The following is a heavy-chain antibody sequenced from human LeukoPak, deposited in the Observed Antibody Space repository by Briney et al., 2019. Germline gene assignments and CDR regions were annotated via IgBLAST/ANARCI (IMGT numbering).Heavy chain of an antibody. CDR1: GFTFNTYA. V-gene: IGHV3-23*01. CDR2: ISASGAGT. Sequence: GRSLRLSCAASGFTFNTYAMSWVRQAPGKGLEWVSSISASGAGTYYADSVKGRFTISRDNSENTVYLQMNSLRAEDTAIYYCAKDWSGSDYFDYWGQGTLVTVSS. D-gene: IGHD1-14*01. J-gene: IGHJ4*02. CDR3: AKDWSGSDYFDY.